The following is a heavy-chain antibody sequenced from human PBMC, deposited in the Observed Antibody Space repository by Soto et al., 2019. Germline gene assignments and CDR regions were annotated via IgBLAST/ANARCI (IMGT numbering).Heavy chain of an antibody. CDR2: MNAGNGNT. V-gene: IGHV1-3*05. CDR3: ARAVAVPASCDY. Sequence: QVQLVQSGAEEKKPGASVKVSCKASGYSFTSYAMHWVRQAPGQRLDWMGWMNAGNGNTKYSQKFQGRVTITSDTSASTAYMELSSLRSEDTAMYYCARAVAVPASCDYWGQGTLVTVSS. J-gene: IGHJ4*02. CDR1: GYSFTSYA. D-gene: IGHD6-19*01.